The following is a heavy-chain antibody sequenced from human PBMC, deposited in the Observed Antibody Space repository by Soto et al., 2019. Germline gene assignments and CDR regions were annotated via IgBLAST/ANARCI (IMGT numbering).Heavy chain of an antibody. J-gene: IGHJ4*02. V-gene: IGHV4-59*02. D-gene: IGHD6-25*01. Sequence: SETLSLTCVVSGDSVTSSYWSWIRQPPGKGLEWIGLNYYIGTADYHPSLKSRATISVDTSKNLLSLILTSVTAADTAVYFCARSTSYTDSGFDSWGQGTLVTVSS. CDR2: NYYIGTA. CDR1: GDSVTSSY. CDR3: ARSTSYTDSGFDS.